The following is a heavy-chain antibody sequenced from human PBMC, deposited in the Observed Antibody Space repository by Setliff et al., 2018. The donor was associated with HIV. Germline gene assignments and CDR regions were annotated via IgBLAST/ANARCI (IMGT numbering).Heavy chain of an antibody. V-gene: IGHV3-23*01. CDR3: AKDRKGSFPFLMVRGVIDY. Sequence: PGESLRLSCAASGFTFSSYAMSWVRQAPGKGLEWVSAISGSGGSTYYADSVKGRFTISRDNSKNTLYLQMNSLRAEDTAVYYCAKDRKGSFPFLMVRGVIDYWGQGTLVTVSS. CDR2: ISGSGGST. J-gene: IGHJ4*02. CDR1: GFTFSSYA. D-gene: IGHD3-10*01.